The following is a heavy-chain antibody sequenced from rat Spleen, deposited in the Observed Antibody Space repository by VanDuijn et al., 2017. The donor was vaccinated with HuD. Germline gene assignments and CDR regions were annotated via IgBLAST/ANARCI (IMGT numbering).Heavy chain of an antibody. Sequence: EVHLVESGGGLVQPGRSLKISCAASEFTFSSFAMAWVHQAPKKGLEWVASISISGGPTYYRDSVKGRFTISRDDAKSTLYLQMGSLRSEDTATYYCTQQLGDWFAYWGQGTLVTVSS. D-gene: IGHD1-10*01. CDR2: ISISGGPT. CDR1: EFTFSSFA. J-gene: IGHJ3*01. V-gene: IGHV5-27*01. CDR3: TQQLGDWFAY.